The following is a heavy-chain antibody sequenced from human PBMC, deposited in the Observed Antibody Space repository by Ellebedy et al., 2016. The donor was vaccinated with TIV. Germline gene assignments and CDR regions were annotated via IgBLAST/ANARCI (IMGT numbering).Heavy chain of an antibody. Sequence: MPSETLSLTCTVSGGSITGSHWSWIRQPPGKGLEWIGYIYSSGITNYNPSLKSRVTLSVDTSKNQFSLKLRSVTAADTAMYYCAKNSYASGQWGQGTLVTVSS. CDR2: IYSSGIT. D-gene: IGHD3-16*01. CDR1: GGSITGSH. CDR3: AKNSYASGQ. J-gene: IGHJ4*02. V-gene: IGHV4-59*01.